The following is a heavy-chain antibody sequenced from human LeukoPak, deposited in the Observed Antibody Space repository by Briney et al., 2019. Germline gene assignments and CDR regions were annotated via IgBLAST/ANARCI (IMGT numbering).Heavy chain of an antibody. V-gene: IGHV1-8*01. CDR3: ARGFCTGHACYTAEYLPH. D-gene: IGHD2-8*02. CDR2: MKANSGDT. Sequence: EASVKVSCKASGYTFDNFEINWVRQAPGQGLEWMGWMKANSGDTGYPEKFRGSVTMTRDTSRNTAYMELSGLTSEDTAVYYCARGFCTGHACYTAEYLPHWGQGTLITVSS. J-gene: IGHJ1*01. CDR1: GYTFDNFE.